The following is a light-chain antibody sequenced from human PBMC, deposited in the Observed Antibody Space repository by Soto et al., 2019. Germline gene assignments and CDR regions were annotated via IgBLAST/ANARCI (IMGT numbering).Light chain of an antibody. CDR1: IYDVGAYHY. CDR2: EVS. V-gene: IGLV2-14*01. J-gene: IGLJ2*01. Sequence: QSALTQPASVSGSPGQSITISCTGTIYDVGAYHYVSWYQQFPGKAPKLILYEVSNRPSGISNRFSGFRSGSTVSLTVSGLQPEDDAHYYCISYTTTGALVFGGGTKLTVL. CDR3: ISYTTTGALV.